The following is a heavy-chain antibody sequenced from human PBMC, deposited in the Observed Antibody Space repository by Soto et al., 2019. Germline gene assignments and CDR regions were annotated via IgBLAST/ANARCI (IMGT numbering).Heavy chain of an antibody. J-gene: IGHJ3*02. D-gene: IGHD2-2*03. CDR1: GYTFTSYG. CDR2: ISAYNGNT. V-gene: IGHV1-18*01. Sequence: GASVKVSCKASGYTFTSYGISWGRQAPGQRLEWMGWISAYNGNTNYAQKLQGRVTMTTDTSPSTAHMEPKSLESDDTARYYCARDYLDIPDVFAIWGKGTMVTVSS. CDR3: ARDYLDIPDVFAI.